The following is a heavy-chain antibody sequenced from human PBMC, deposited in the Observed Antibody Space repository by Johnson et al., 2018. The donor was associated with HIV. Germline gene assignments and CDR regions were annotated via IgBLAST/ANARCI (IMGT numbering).Heavy chain of an antibody. V-gene: IGHV3-53*01. CDR2: IYSGGST. CDR3: ARDRPYYYGSGDAFDI. J-gene: IGHJ3*02. Sequence: VQLVESGGDLIQPGGSLRLSCAASGFTVSSNYMTWVRQAPGKGLEWVSIIYSGGSTYYADSVRGRFTISRDNSKNTLYLQMNSLRAEDTAVYYCARDRPYYYGSGDAFDIWGQGTMVTVSS. CDR1: GFTVSSNY. D-gene: IGHD3-10*01.